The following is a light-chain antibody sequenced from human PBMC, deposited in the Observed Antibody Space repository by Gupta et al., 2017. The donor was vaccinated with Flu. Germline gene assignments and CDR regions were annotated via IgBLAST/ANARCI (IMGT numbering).Light chain of an antibody. V-gene: IGKV3-20*01. CDR1: QSVSSSY. J-gene: IGKJ2*01. CDR3: QQDGSSPPGYT. CDR2: GAS. Sequence: EIVLTQYPGTLSLSPGERATLSCRASQSVSSSYLAWYQQKPGQAPRLLIYGASSRATGIPDRFSVSGSGTDFTLTISRLEPEDFAVYYCQQDGSSPPGYTFGQGTKLEIK.